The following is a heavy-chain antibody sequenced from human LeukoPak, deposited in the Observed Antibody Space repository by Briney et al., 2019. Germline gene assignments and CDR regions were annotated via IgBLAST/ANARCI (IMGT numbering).Heavy chain of an antibody. CDR1: GGTFSSYA. Sequence: SVKVSFEASGGTFSSYAISWVRQAPGQGLEWMGGIIPIFGTANYAQKFQGRVTITADKSTSTAYMELSSLRSEDTAVYYCARAVLGYCSGGSCAADYYYYYYMDVWGKGTTVTVSS. D-gene: IGHD2-15*01. CDR2: IIPIFGTA. V-gene: IGHV1-69*06. J-gene: IGHJ6*03. CDR3: ARAVLGYCSGGSCAADYYYYYYMDV.